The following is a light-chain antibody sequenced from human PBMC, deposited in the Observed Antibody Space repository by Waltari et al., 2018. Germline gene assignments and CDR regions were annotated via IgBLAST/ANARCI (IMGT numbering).Light chain of an antibody. CDR2: DAS. J-gene: IGKJ1*01. CDR1: QSVSSY. CDR3: QQRSNLPRT. V-gene: IGKV3-11*01. Sequence: EIVLTQSPATLSLSPGERATLSCMASQSVSSYLAWYQQKPGQAPRLLLYDASNRATGIPARCSGSGSGTDFTLTISSLEPEAFAVYSCQQRSNLPRTFGQGTKVEIK.